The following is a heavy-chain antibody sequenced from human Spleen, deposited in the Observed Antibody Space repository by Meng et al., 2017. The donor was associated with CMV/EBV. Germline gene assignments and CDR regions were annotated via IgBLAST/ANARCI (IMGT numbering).Heavy chain of an antibody. D-gene: IGHD6-13*01. J-gene: IGHJ4*02. Sequence: SGFTFSSYAMSWVRQAPGEGLEWVSAISGSGGSTYYADSVKGRFTISRDNSKNTLYLQMNSLRAEDTAVYYCAKEGAAAALYYFDYWGQGTLVTVSS. CDR3: AKEGAAAALYYFDY. CDR1: GFTFSSYA. V-gene: IGHV3-23*01. CDR2: ISGSGGST.